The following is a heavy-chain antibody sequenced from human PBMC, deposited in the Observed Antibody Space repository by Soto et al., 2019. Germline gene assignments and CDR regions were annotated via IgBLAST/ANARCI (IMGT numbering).Heavy chain of an antibody. CDR3: ARGGHVPADACDI. Sequence: QVQLVDSGGGVVQPGRSLRLSCAASGFTFSSYGMHWVRQAPGKGLEGVAVIWYDGSNKYYADSVKGRFTISRDNSKNTLYLQGTSPRAEDTAAYYGARGGHVPADACDIWGQGTTVTVAT. J-gene: IGHJ3*02. CDR2: IWYDGSNK. D-gene: IGHD3-10*01. V-gene: IGHV3-33*01. CDR1: GFTFSSYG.